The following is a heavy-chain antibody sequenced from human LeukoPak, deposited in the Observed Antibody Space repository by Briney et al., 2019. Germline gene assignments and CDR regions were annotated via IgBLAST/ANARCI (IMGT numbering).Heavy chain of an antibody. D-gene: IGHD3-10*01. CDR2: ISAYNGNT. J-gene: IGHJ4*02. CDR3: ARGKGLYYYGSGMSDY. V-gene: IGHV1-18*01. CDR1: GYTFTSYG. Sequence: ASVKVSCKASGYTFTSYGISWVRQAPGQGLEWMGWISAYNGNTNYAQKLQGRVTMTTDTSTSTAYMELRSLRSEDTAVYYCARGKGLYYYGSGMSDYWGQGTLVTVSS.